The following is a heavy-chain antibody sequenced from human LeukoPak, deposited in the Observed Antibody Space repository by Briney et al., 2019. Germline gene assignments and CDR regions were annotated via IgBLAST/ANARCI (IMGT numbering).Heavy chain of an antibody. D-gene: IGHD2-21*02. CDR3: ARASLENCGGDCYPLDY. J-gene: IGHJ4*02. Sequence: SETLSLTCAVYGGSFSVYYWSWIRQPPGKGLEWIGEINHSGSTNYNPSLKSRVTISVDTSKNQFSLKLSSVTAADTAVYYCARASLENCGGDCYPLDYWGQGTLVTVSS. CDR1: GGSFSVYY. V-gene: IGHV4-34*01. CDR2: INHSGST.